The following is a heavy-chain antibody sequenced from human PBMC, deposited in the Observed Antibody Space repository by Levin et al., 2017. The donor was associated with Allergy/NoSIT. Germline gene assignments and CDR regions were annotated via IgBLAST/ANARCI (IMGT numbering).Heavy chain of an antibody. J-gene: IGHJ4*02. CDR1: GFTFSSYA. V-gene: IGHV3-23*01. CDR3: AKEGEDCSGGSCFHDY. CDR2: ISGSGGST. D-gene: IGHD2-15*01. Sequence: GGSLRLSCAASGFTFSSYAMSWVRQAPGKGLEWVSAISGSGGSTYYADSVKGRFTISRDNSKNTLYLQMNSLRAEDTAVYYCAKEGEDCSGGSCFHDYWGQGTLVTVSS.